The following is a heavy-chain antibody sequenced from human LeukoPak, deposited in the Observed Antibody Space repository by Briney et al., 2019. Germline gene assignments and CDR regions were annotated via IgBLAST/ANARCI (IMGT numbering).Heavy chain of an antibody. V-gene: IGHV4-59*01. D-gene: IGHD6-19*01. CDR3: ARVLVAGNTGYYIEV. CDR1: GGSISSYY. CDR2: IHYSGST. J-gene: IGHJ6*03. Sequence: PSETLSLTCTVSGGSISSYYWSCIRQPPGEGLECIGYIHYSGSTNYNPSLKSRVTISVDTSKNQFSLKLSSVTAADTAVYYCARVLVAGNTGYYIEVWGKGITVTVSS.